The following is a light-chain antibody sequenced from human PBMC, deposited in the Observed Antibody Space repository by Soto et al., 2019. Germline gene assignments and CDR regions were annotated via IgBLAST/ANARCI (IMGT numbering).Light chain of an antibody. CDR1: RSDIGAGYD. CDR3: QSHDSSLNGYV. CDR2: GNI. J-gene: IGLJ1*01. V-gene: IGLV1-40*01. Sequence: QCVLAQPPSVSGAPGQGVTISCTWSRSDIGAGYDVHWYQQLPGTAPKLLIYGNINRPSGVPDRFSGSKSGTSASLAITGLQAEDETDYYCQSHDSSLNGYVFGTGTKVTVL.